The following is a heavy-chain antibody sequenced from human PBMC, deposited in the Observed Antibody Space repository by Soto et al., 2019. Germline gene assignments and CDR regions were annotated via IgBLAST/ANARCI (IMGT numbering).Heavy chain of an antibody. CDR1: GGSISSSSYY. D-gene: IGHD1-26*01. J-gene: IGHJ4*02. Sequence: QLQLQESGPGLVKPSETLSLTCTVSGGSISSSSYYWGWIRQPPGKGLEWIGSIYYSGSTYYIPSLKSRVTISVDTSKNQFSLKLSSVTAADTAVYYCASYMDLGATEGSDYWGQGTLVTVSS. CDR3: ASYMDLGATEGSDY. V-gene: IGHV4-39*01. CDR2: IYYSGST.